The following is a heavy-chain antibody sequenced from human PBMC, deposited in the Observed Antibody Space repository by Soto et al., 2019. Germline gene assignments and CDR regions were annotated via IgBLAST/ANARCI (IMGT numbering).Heavy chain of an antibody. CDR1: GFTFSSYA. J-gene: IGHJ4*02. V-gene: IGHV3-23*01. D-gene: IGHD5-18*01. CDR3: ATSGGGYSYGYYHPQFDY. Sequence: GSLRLSCAASGFTFSSYAMSWVRQAPGKGLEWVSAISGSGGSTYYADSVKGRFTISRDNSKNTLYLQMNSLRAEDTAVYYCATSGGGYSYGYYHPQFDYWGQGTLVTVSS. CDR2: ISGSGGST.